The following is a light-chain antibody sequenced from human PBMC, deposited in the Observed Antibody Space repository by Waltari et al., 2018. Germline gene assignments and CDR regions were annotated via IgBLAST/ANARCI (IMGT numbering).Light chain of an antibody. CDR1: RAIANN. J-gene: IGKJ2*01. CDR3: QQFNTQYS. V-gene: IGKV3-15*01. CDR2: DAS. Sequence: DIVMTQSPATLSVSPGETASLSCRSIRAIANNLAWYQQKPGRSLRLLIYDASTRATGIPARFSGSWSGTEFTLTITGLQSEDSAVYFCQQFNTQYSFGQGTKLEIK.